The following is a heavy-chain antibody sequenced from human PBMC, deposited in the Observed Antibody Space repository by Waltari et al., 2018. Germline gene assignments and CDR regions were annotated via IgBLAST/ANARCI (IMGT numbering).Heavy chain of an antibody. CDR2: MNPNSGNT. V-gene: IGHV1-8*02. CDR1: GYTFTSYD. CDR3: ARGVTMVRGVIKRYYYYYMDV. J-gene: IGHJ6*03. Sequence: QVQLVQSGAEVKKPGASVKVSCKASGYTFTSYDINWVRQATGQGLEWMGWMNPNSGNTGDEQKFQGRVTMTRNTAISTAYMGLSSLRSEDTAVYYCARGVTMVRGVIKRYYYYYMDVWGKGTTVTISS. D-gene: IGHD3-10*01.